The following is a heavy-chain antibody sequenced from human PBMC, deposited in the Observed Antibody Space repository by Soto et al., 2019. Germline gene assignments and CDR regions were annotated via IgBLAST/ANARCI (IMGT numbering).Heavy chain of an antibody. CDR3: AKGDCSGGSCYLCPNWFDP. V-gene: IGHV3-23*01. CDR2: ISGSGGST. D-gene: IGHD2-15*01. CDR1: GFTFSSYA. Sequence: EVQLLESGGGLVQPGGSLRLSCAASGFTFSSYAMSWVRQAPGKGLEWVSAISGSGGSTYYADSVKGRFTISRDNSKNTLYLQRNSLRAEDTAVYYCAKGDCSGGSCYLCPNWFDPWGQGTLVTVSS. J-gene: IGHJ5*02.